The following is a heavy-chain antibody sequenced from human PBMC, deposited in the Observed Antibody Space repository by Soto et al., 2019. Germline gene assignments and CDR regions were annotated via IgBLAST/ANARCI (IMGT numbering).Heavy chain of an antibody. D-gene: IGHD3-3*01. CDR1: GYTFTSYA. CDR3: ASPGYDFWSGYGNWFDP. CDR2: INAGNGNT. J-gene: IGHJ5*02. Sequence: ASVKVSCKASGYTFTSYAMHWVRQAPGQRLEWMGWINAGNGNTKYSQKFQGRVTITRDTSASTAYMELGSLRSEDTAVYYCASPGYDFWSGYGNWFDPWGQGTLVTVSS. V-gene: IGHV1-3*01.